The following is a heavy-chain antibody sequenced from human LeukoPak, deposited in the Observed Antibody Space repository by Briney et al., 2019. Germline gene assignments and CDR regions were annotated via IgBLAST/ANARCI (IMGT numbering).Heavy chain of an antibody. Sequence: SETLSLTCTVSGGSISSGSYYWSWIRQPAGKGLEWIGRIYTSGSTNYNPSLKSRVTISVDTSKNQFSLKLSSVTAADTAVYYCAKDPSRGRTGVSFDYWGQGTLVTVSS. CDR3: AKDPSRGRTGVSFDY. V-gene: IGHV4-61*02. CDR1: GGSISSGSYY. J-gene: IGHJ4*02. D-gene: IGHD1-1*01. CDR2: IYTSGST.